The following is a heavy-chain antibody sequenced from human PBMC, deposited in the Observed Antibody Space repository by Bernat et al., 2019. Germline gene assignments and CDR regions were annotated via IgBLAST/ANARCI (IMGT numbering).Heavy chain of an antibody. D-gene: IGHD2/OR15-2a*01. Sequence: QVQLVQSGAEVKKPGSSVKASCKASGGTFSSYAISWVRQAPGQGLEWMGGIIPTAGQTGYAQNFQGRVTMTAETSTNTVYIELSSLRSEDTAVYYCAREMGTTCLFDLWGQGTLLTVSS. CDR2: IIPTAGQT. CDR3: AREMGTTCLFDL. CDR1: GGTFSSYA. J-gene: IGHJ4*02. V-gene: IGHV1-69*06.